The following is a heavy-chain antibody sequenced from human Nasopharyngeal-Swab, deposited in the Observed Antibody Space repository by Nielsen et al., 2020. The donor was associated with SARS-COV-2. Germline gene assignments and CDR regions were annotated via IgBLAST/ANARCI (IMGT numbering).Heavy chain of an antibody. CDR3: ARAIAAAGSY. CDR2: IKQDGSEK. J-gene: IGHJ4*02. V-gene: IGHV3-7*05. Sequence: VRQMPGKGLEWVANIKQDGSEKYYVDSVKGRFTISRDSAKNSLYLQMNSLRAEDTAVYYCARAIAAAGSYWGRGTLVTVSS. D-gene: IGHD6-13*01.